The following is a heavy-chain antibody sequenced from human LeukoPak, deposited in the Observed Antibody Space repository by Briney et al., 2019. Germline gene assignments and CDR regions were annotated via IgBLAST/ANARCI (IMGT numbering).Heavy chain of an antibody. Sequence: ASVKVSCKASGYTFSSYDINWVRQATGQGLEWMGWMNPNSGNTGYAQKIQGRLNMTRNTSIDTAYMELSSLRSDDTAVYYCARRVGSGWPVQHWGQGTLVTVSS. CDR3: ARRVGSGWPVQH. V-gene: IGHV1-8*01. D-gene: IGHD6-19*01. CDR2: MNPNSGNT. CDR1: GYTFSSYD. J-gene: IGHJ1*01.